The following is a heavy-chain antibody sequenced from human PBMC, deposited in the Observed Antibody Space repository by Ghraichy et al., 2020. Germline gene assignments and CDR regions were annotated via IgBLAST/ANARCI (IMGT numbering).Heavy chain of an antibody. CDR3: ASYHTKDAFAI. CDR2: IKNRRDGGTS. Sequence: LSLTCAASGLSFSTLWMSWIRQAPGKGLEWVGRIKNRRDGGTSDYAAPVKGRFSISRDDSISTVYLQMISLETDDTGVYYFASYHTKDAFAIWGQGTLVTVPS. CDR1: GLSFSTLW. J-gene: IGHJ3*02. V-gene: IGHV3-15*01.